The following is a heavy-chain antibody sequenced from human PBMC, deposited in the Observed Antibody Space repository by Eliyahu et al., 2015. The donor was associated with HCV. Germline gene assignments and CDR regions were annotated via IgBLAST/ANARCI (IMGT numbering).Heavy chain of an antibody. J-gene: IGHJ4*02. D-gene: IGHD6-13*01. CDR1: GFTFXXYA. Sequence: EVQLVESGGGLVQPGRSLRLSXAASGFTFXXYAMHWVRQAPGKGLEWVSGISWNSGSIGYADSVKGRFTISRDNXKNSLYLQMNSLRAEDTALYYCAKGDYSSSWYLIDYWGQGTLVTVSS. CDR3: AKGDYSSSWYLIDY. V-gene: IGHV3-9*01. CDR2: ISWNSGSI.